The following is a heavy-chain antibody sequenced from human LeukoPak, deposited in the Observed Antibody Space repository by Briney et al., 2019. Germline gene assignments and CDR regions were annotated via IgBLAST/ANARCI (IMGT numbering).Heavy chain of an antibody. J-gene: IGHJ4*02. Sequence: SVKVSCKASGYTFTSYYMHWVRQAPGQGLEWMGGIIPIFGTANYAQKFQGRVTITADESTSTAYMELSSLRSEDTAVYYCARECEYSSSSFDYWGQGTLVTVSS. CDR3: ARECEYSSSSFDY. CDR2: IIPIFGTA. V-gene: IGHV1-69*13. D-gene: IGHD6-6*01. CDR1: GYTFTSYY.